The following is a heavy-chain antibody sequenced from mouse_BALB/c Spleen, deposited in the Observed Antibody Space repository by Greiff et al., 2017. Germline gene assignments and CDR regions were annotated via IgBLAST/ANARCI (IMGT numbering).Heavy chain of an antibody. CDR3: ARRGDQEFAY. J-gene: IGHJ3*01. Sequence: QVQLQQSGAELVRPGSSVKISCKASGYAFSSYWMNWVKQRPGQGLEWIGQIYPGDGDTNYNGKFKGKATLTADKSSSTAYMQLSSLTSEDSAVYFSARRGDQEFAYWGQGTLVTVSA. CDR1: GYAFSSYW. V-gene: IGHV1-80*01. CDR2: IYPGDGDT. D-gene: IGHD2-13*01.